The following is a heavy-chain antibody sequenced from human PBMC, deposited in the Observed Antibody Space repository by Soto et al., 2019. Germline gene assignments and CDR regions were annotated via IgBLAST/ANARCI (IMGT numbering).Heavy chain of an antibody. J-gene: IGHJ6*02. Sequence: PSETLSLTCAVYGGSFSGYYWSWIRHPPGKGLEWIGEINHSGSTNYNPSLKSRVTISVDTSKNQSSLKLSSVTAADTAVYYCARQGSRYRSSWGFRYYGMDVWGQGTTVTV. V-gene: IGHV4-34*01. D-gene: IGHD6-13*01. CDR2: INHSGST. CDR1: GGSFSGYY. CDR3: ARQGSRYRSSWGFRYYGMDV.